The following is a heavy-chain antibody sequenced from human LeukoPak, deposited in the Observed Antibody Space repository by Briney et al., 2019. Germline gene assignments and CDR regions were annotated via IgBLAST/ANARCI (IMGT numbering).Heavy chain of an antibody. Sequence: GGSLRLSCAASGLSISFYWMRWVRQVPGKGLEWVANINQEGTEKNYVDSVKGRFTISRDNAKNSLYLQMNSLRAEDTAVYYCARDSDVGYWGQGTLVTVSS. CDR3: ARDSDVGY. V-gene: IGHV3-7*01. J-gene: IGHJ4*02. CDR2: INQEGTEK. CDR1: GLSISFYW.